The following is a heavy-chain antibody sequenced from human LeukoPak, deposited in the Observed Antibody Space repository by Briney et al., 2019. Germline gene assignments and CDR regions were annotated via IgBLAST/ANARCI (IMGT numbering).Heavy chain of an antibody. D-gene: IGHD5-18*01. J-gene: IGHJ4*02. Sequence: GESLQISCKGSGSSFTTYWIGWVRQMPGKGLEWMGIINPGDSDTRYSPSFQGQVTISADKSISTAYLQWSSLKASDTAMYYCARQGAMVTLDYWGQGTLVTVSS. V-gene: IGHV5-51*01. CDR3: ARQGAMVTLDY. CDR2: INPGDSDT. CDR1: GSSFTTYW.